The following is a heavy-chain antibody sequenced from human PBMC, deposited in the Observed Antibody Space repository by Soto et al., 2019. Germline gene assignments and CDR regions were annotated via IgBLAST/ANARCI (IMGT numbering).Heavy chain of an antibody. V-gene: IGHV4-30-2*01. CDR3: ARGPSFTE. CDR2: IYHSGST. CDR1: GGSISSGGYS. Sequence: SETLSLTCAVSGGSISSGGYSWSWIRQPPGKGLEWIGYIYHSGSTYYNPSLKSRVTISVDRSKNQFSLKLSSVTAADTAVYYCARGPSFTEWAQGTLVTVSS. J-gene: IGHJ4*02.